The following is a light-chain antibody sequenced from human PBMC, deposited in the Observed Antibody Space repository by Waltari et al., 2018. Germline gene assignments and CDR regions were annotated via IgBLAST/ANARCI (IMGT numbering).Light chain of an antibody. J-gene: IGLJ1*01. CDR3: YSTDSSGNYGV. V-gene: IGLV3-10*01. CDR2: AES. Sequence: SYELTQQPSVSVSPGQTARITCSGDELPKTYAFWYQKKSGQATLMVIYAESKRPSGNPERFSRSISRTMATLIISGAQVEDEADYYCYSTDSSGNYGVFRTGTKVSVL. CDR1: ELPKTY.